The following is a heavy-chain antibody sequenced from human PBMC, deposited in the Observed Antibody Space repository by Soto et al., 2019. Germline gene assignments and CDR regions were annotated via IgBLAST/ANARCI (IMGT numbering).Heavy chain of an antibody. D-gene: IGHD3-3*02. CDR1: GGSISSADYY. V-gene: IGHV4-30-4*01. CDR2: IYYSGST. J-gene: IGHJ4*02. Sequence: SETLSLTCTVSGGSISSADYYWSWIRKPPGKGLEWIGYIYYSGSTYYNPSLKSRLTISVDTSKNQFSLKLTSVTAADTAVFYCARVRTSISRPVDYWGQGTLVTVSS. CDR3: ARVRTSISRPVDY.